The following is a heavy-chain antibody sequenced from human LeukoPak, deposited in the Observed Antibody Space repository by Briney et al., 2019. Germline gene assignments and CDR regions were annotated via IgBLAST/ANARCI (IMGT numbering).Heavy chain of an antibody. CDR2: IYSGGST. CDR3: ARAPVCYYMDV. V-gene: IGHV3-53*01. Sequence: GGSLRLSCAASGFTVSSNYMSWVRQAPGKGLEWVSVIYSGGSTYYADSVKGRFTISRDNSKNTLYLQMNGLRAEDTAVHYCARAPVCYYMDVWGKGTTVTVSS. J-gene: IGHJ6*03. CDR1: GFTVSSNY.